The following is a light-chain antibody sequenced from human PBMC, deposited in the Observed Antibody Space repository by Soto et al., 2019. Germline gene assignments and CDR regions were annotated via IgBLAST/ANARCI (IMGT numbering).Light chain of an antibody. CDR3: QQLNSYPLT. J-gene: IGKJ4*01. CDR1: QGISSY. CDR2: AAS. V-gene: IGKV1-9*01. Sequence: DIQLTQSPSFLSASVGDRVTITCRASQGISSYLAWYQQKPGKAPKLLIYAASTLQSGVPSRFSGSGSGTEFTLTISSLQPEDFATYYCQQLNSYPLTFGGGIKVELK.